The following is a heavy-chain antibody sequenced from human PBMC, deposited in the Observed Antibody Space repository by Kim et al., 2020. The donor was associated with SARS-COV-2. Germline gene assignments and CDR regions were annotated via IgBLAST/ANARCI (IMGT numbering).Heavy chain of an antibody. D-gene: IGHD2-2*01. CDR2: IRDSGANT. CDR1: GFTFSSYA. J-gene: IGHJ4*02. Sequence: GGSLRLSCAASGFTFSSYAMTWVRQAPGKGLEWVSDIRDSGANTHYAESVKGRFTISRDNSKNTLYLQMNSLRAEDTAVYHCAIRAVEVSAAPFDYWGQGTLVTVSS. V-gene: IGHV3-23*01. CDR3: AIRAVEVSAAPFDY.